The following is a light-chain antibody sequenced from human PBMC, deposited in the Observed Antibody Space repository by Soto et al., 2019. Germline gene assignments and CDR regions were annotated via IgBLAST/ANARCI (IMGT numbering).Light chain of an antibody. CDR3: QQYNKWPPWT. CDR1: QSVSSN. Sequence: EIVMTQSPATLSVSPGERATLSCRASQSVSSNLAWYQHKPGHAPRLLIYVASTRATGIPARFSGSGSGTEFTLTISSLQSEDFAVYYCQQYNKWPPWTFGQGTKVEIK. V-gene: IGKV3-15*01. CDR2: VAS. J-gene: IGKJ1*01.